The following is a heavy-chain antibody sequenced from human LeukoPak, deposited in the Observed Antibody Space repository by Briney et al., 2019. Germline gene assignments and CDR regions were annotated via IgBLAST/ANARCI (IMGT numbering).Heavy chain of an antibody. J-gene: IGHJ3*02. CDR3: TRGEPTYYDYVWGSYAAFDI. V-gene: IGHV3-49*03. CDR2: IRSKAYGGTT. Sequence: GGSLRLSCTASGFTFGDYAMSWFRQAPGKGLEWVGFIRSKAYGGTTEYAASVKGRFTISRDDSKSIAYLQMNSLKTEDTAVYYCTRGEPTYYDYVWGSYAAFDIWGQGTMVTVSS. D-gene: IGHD3-16*01. CDR1: GFTFGDYA.